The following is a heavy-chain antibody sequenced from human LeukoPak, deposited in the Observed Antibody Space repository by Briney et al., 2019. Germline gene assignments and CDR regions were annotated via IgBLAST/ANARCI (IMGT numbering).Heavy chain of an antibody. CDR1: GGSISSYY. Sequence: SETLSLTCTVSGGSISSYYWSWIRQPPGKGLEWIGYMYYSGSTSYNPSLKSRVTISVDTSKNQLSLKLSSVTAADTAMYYCARVPRTVATIFDYWGQGTLVTVSS. J-gene: IGHJ4*02. V-gene: IGHV4-59*01. CDR3: ARVPRTVATIFDY. CDR2: MYYSGST. D-gene: IGHD5-12*01.